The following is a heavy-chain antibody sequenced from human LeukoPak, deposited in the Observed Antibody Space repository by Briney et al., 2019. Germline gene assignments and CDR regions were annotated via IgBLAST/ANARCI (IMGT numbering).Heavy chain of an antibody. CDR2: INHSGST. CDR1: GGSFSGYY. V-gene: IGHV4-34*01. Sequence: SETLSLTCAVYGGSFSGYYWSWIRQPPGKGLEWIGEINHSGSTNYNPSLKSRVTISVDTSKNQFSLNLSSVTAADTAVYYCASLKAYSSSWHPPWGQGNLVTVSS. D-gene: IGHD6-13*01. CDR3: ASLKAYSSSWHPP. J-gene: IGHJ5*02.